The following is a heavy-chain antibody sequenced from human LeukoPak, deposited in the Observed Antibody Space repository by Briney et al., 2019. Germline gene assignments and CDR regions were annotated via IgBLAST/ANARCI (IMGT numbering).Heavy chain of an antibody. V-gene: IGHV3-23*01. CDR1: GFTFSSTS. Sequence: GGSLRLSCAASGFTFSSTSMSWVRQAPGKGLEWVAVTVGGGDGTYYADSVKGRFTISRDNSKNTLYLQMSSLRAEDTAVYYCVKVGARYSSGWYDYWGQGTLVTVSS. D-gene: IGHD6-19*01. CDR3: VKVGARYSSGWYDY. J-gene: IGHJ4*02. CDR2: TVGGGDGT.